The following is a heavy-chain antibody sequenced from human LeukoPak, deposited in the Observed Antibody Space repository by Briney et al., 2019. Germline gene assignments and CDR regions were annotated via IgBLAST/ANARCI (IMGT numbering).Heavy chain of an antibody. V-gene: IGHV3-23*01. D-gene: IGHD1-26*01. CDR3: ATPSWDGFGFDY. Sequence: GASLRLYCAASGLSFRSYAMSWVREAPGKGLEGVSAISGSGGSTHYAVPVKGRFTISKDNSNDTLHLQMNNLRAEDTAVCYCATPSWDGFGFDYWGQGTLVTVSS. CDR1: GLSFRSYA. CDR2: ISGSGGST. J-gene: IGHJ4*02.